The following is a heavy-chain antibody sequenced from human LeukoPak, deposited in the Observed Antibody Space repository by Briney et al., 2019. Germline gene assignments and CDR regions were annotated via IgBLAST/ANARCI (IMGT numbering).Heavy chain of an antibody. CDR3: AHRRGAAAGNNRFDP. J-gene: IGHJ5*02. CDR2: INWNGDK. V-gene: IGHV2-5*01. CDR1: GFSLSSSGVG. Sequence: SGPTLVNPTQTLTPTCTFSGFSLSSSGVGVGWIRQPPGKALVWLALINWNGDKRYSPSLKRRLTITKDTSKNQVVLTMTNMDPVDTASYSCAHRRGAAAGNNRFDPWGQGTLVTVSS. D-gene: IGHD6-13*01.